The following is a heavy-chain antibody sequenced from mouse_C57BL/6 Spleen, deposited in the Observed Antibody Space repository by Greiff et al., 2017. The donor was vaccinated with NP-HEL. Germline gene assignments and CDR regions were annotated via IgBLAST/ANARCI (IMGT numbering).Heavy chain of an antibody. V-gene: IGHV5-16*01. D-gene: IGHD2-4*01. CDR2: INYDGSST. CDR3: ARDDYGAGFAY. CDR1: GFTFSDYY. Sequence: EVQLVESEGGLVQPGSSMKLSCTASGFTFSDYYMAWVRQVPEKGLEWVANINYDGSSTYYLDSLKSRFIISRDNAKNILYLQMSSLKSEDTATYYCARDDYGAGFAYWGQGTLVTVSA. J-gene: IGHJ3*01.